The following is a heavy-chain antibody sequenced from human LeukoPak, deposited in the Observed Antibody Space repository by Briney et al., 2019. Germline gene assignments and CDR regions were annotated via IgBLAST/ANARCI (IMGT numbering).Heavy chain of an antibody. CDR2: IYYSGST. CDR3: ARGGDYYDSSGYRIPFDY. Sequence: PSETLSLTCTVSGGSISSGGYYWSWIRQHPGKGLEWIGYIYYSGSTYYNPSLKSRVTISVDTSKNQFSLKLSSVTAADTGVYYCARGGDYYDSSGYRIPFDYWGQGTLVTVSS. CDR1: GGSISSGGYY. J-gene: IGHJ4*02. V-gene: IGHV4-31*03. D-gene: IGHD3-22*01.